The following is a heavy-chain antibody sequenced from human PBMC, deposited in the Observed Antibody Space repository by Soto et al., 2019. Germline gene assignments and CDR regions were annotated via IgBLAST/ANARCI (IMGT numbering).Heavy chain of an antibody. Sequence: GSLRLSCAASGFTFSSYAMHWVRQAPGKGLEWVAVISYDGSNKYYADSVKGRFTISRDNSKNTLYLQMNSLRAEDTAVYYCARESYSRKPWFDPWGQGT. J-gene: IGHJ5*02. CDR2: ISYDGSNK. D-gene: IGHD6-13*01. CDR1: GFTFSSYA. CDR3: ARESYSRKPWFDP. V-gene: IGHV3-30-3*01.